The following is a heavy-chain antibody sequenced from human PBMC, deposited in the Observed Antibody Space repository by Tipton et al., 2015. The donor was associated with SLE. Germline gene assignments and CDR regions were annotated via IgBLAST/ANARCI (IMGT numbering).Heavy chain of an antibody. J-gene: IGHJ3*02. CDR3: ARPGGEGLSNDAFDI. D-gene: IGHD3-16*01. CDR2: IYYSGST. V-gene: IGHV4-39*01. Sequence: TLSLTCTVSGGSISSHYWGWIRQPPGKGLEWIGSIYYSGSTYYNPSLKSRVTISVDTSKNQFSLKLSSVTAADTAVYYCARPGGEGLSNDAFDIWGQGTMVTVSS. CDR1: GGSISSHY.